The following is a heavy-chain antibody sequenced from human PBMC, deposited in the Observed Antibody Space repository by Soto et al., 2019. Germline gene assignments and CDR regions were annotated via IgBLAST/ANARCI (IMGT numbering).Heavy chain of an antibody. V-gene: IGHV4-30-2*01. J-gene: IGHJ6*02. CDR1: GGSISSGGYS. CDR2: IYHSGST. D-gene: IGHD1-7*01. CDR3: ARTSGGELRYYYYGMDV. Sequence: SETLCLTCAVSGGSISSGGYSWSWIRQPPGKGLEWIGYIYHSGSTYYNPSLKSRVTISVDRSKNQFSLKLSSVTAADTAVYYCARTSGGELRYYYYGMDVWGQGTTVTVSS.